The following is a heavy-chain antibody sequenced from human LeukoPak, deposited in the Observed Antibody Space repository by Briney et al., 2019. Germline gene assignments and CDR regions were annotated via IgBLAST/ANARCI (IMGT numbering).Heavy chain of an antibody. V-gene: IGHV3-23*01. CDR3: ARVQPDNNDEYNRFDP. J-gene: IGHJ5*02. CDR2: ISGTSGTA. CDR1: GFTFSSYA. Sequence: GGSLSLSCAASGFTFSSYAMTWVCQGAGGGQEWDSTISGTSGTASYADSVEGRFSISRDDSKNTVYLQMTSLRVEDTAVYFCARVQPDNNDEYNRFDPWGQGTEVTVSS. D-gene: IGHD1-1*01.